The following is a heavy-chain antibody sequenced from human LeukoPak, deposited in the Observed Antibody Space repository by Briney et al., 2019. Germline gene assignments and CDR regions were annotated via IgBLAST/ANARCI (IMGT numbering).Heavy chain of an antibody. CDR3: ARKIRGVDAFDI. CDR2: LSFDGTNK. J-gene: IGHJ3*02. D-gene: IGHD3-10*01. V-gene: IGHV3-30*14. Sequence: PGGSLRLSCAASGFTFSDYAMHWVRQAPGKGLEWVAFLSFDGTNKYYADSVKGRFTISRDNSKNMLYLQMSSLSAEDTAVYYRARKIRGVDAFDIWGQGTMVTVSS. CDR1: GFTFSDYA.